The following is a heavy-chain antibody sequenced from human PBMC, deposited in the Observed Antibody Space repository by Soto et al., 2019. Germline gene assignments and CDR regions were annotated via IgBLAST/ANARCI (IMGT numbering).Heavy chain of an antibody. Sequence: QVQLVQSGAEVKKPGASVKVSCKASGYTFTSYYMHWVRQAPGQGLEWMGIINPSGGSTSYAQKFQGRVTMTRDTSTSTVYMELSSLRSEDTAVYYCARDGGHIVVAQPGTHDAFDIWGQGTMVTVSS. CDR1: GYTFTSYY. D-gene: IGHD2-21*01. CDR2: INPSGGST. J-gene: IGHJ3*02. V-gene: IGHV1-46*01. CDR3: ARDGGHIVVAQPGTHDAFDI.